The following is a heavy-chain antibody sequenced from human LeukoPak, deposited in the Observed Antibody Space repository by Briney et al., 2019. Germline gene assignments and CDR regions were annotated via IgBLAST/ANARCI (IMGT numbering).Heavy chain of an antibody. D-gene: IGHD1-26*01. CDR2: IRYDGTNK. CDR3: AKDLVILKWELLEEEYYFDY. CDR1: GFTFSSYG. J-gene: IGHJ4*02. Sequence: PGGSLRLSCAASGFTFSSYGMHWVRQAPGKGLKWVAFIRYDGTNKYYADSVKGRFTISRDNSKNTLYLQMNSLRAEDTAVYYCAKDLVILKWELLEEEYYFDYWGQGTLVTVSS. V-gene: IGHV3-30*02.